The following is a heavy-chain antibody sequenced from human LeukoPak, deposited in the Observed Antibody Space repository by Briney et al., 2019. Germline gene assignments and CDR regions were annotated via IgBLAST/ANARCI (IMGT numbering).Heavy chain of an antibody. CDR2: INHSGST. CDR1: GGSFRGYY. D-gene: IGHD3-22*01. J-gene: IGHJ4*02. Sequence: SETLSLTCAVYGGSFRGYYWSWIRQPPEKGLEWIGEINHSGSTNYNPSLKSRVTISVDTSKNQFSLKLSSVTAADTAVYYCARRRYDASGYYPSRGRYFDYWGQGTLVTVSS. CDR3: ARRRYDASGYYPSRGRYFDY. V-gene: IGHV4-34*01.